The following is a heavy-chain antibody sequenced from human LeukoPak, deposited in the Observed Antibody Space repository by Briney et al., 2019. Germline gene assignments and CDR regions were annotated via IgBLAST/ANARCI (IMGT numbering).Heavy chain of an antibody. CDR2: INHSGST. Sequence: PSETLSLTCAVYGGSFSGYCWSWIRQPPGKGLEWIGEINHSGSTNYNPSLKSRVTISVDTSKNQFSLKLSSVTAADTAVYYRARANGIAVAGYYFDYWGQGTLVTVSS. J-gene: IGHJ4*02. D-gene: IGHD6-19*01. CDR3: ARANGIAVAGYYFDY. V-gene: IGHV4-34*01. CDR1: GGSFSGYC.